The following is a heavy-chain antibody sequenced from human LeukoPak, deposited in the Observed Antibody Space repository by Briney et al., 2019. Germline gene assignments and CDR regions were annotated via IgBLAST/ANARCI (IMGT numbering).Heavy chain of an antibody. J-gene: IGHJ5*02. D-gene: IGHD6-13*01. V-gene: IGHV4-39*01. CDR3: ARRSRAAAGLGEHCFDH. CDR2: IYYSGGT. CDR1: GGSIRSSSYY. Sequence: SETLSLTCAVSGGSIRSSSYYGGWIRQPPGKGLEWIGIIYYSGGTYYNPSLKSRVTISVDTSKNQFSLKLSSVTAADTAVYYCARRSRAAAGLGEHCFDHWGQGTLVTVSS.